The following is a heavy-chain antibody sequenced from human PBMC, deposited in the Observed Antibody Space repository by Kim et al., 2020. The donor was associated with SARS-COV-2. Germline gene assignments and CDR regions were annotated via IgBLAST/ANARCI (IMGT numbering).Heavy chain of an antibody. Sequence: PSLKSRVTISVDKSKNQFSLKLSSVTAADTAVYYCARCPVCSSTSCHFDYWGQGTLVTVSS. J-gene: IGHJ4*02. V-gene: IGHV4-4*02. D-gene: IGHD2-2*01. CDR3: ARCPVCSSTSCHFDY.